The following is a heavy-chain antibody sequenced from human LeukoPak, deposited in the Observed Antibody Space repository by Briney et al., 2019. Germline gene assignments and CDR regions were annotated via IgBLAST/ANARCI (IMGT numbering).Heavy chain of an antibody. D-gene: IGHD5-24*01. CDR2: ISSSGSTI. J-gene: IGHJ4*02. V-gene: IGHV3-48*04. CDR1: GFTFSSYG. CDR3: AREHRGPFDY. Sequence: PGGSLRLSCAASGFTFSSYGMHWVRQAPGKGLEWVSYISSSGSTIYYADSVKGRFTISRDNAKNSLYLQMNSLRAEDTAVYYCAREHRGPFDYWGQGTLVTVSS.